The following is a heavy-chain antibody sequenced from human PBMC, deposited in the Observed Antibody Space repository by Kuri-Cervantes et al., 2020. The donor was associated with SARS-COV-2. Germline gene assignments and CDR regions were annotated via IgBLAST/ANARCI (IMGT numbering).Heavy chain of an antibody. D-gene: IGHD3-9*01. CDR2: IYHSGST. Sequence: GSLRLSCAVSGYSISSGYYWGWIRQPPGKGLEWIGSIYHSGSTYYNPSLESRVTISTDTSKNQFSLRLNSVTAADTAVYFCARSQVVRHLDWSSELSYRYYMDVWGKGTTVTVSS. CDR3: ARSQVVRHLDWSSELSYRYYMDV. CDR1: GYSISSGYY. J-gene: IGHJ6*04. V-gene: IGHV4-38-2*01.